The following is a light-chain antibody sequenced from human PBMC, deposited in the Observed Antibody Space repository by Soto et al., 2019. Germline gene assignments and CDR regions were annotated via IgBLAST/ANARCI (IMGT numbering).Light chain of an antibody. J-gene: IGKJ2*01. CDR3: QQYGGSPPFT. V-gene: IGKV3-20*01. Sequence: EIVLTQSPGTLSLSPGERATLSCRASQSVSSSYLAWYQQKPGQAPRLLIYGASNRASGIPDRFSGGASGTGFTLTINRLEPEDFAVYFCQQYGGSPPFTFGQGTKVDIK. CDR2: GAS. CDR1: QSVSSSY.